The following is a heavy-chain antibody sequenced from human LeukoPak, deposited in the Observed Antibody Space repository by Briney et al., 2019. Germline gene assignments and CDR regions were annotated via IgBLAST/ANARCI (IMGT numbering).Heavy chain of an antibody. CDR1: GGSLISTTYY. CDR2: IYYSGST. Sequence: SETLSLTCAVSGGSLISTTYYWGWIRQPPGKGLEWIGSIYYSGSTYYNPSLKSRVTISVDTSKNQFSLKLSSVTAADTAVYYCARHTQYNWFDPWGQGTLVTVSS. CDR3: ARHTQYNWFDP. J-gene: IGHJ5*02. V-gene: IGHV4-39*07. D-gene: IGHD2-15*01.